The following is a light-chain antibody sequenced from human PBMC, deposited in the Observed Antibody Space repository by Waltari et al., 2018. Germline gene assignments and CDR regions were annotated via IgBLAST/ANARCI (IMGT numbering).Light chain of an antibody. J-gene: IGLJ3*02. CDR3: AAWDDSLSGWV. CDR1: SSNIGSNY. CDR2: RNN. Sequence: QSVPTQPPSVSGTPGQRVTISCSGSSSNIGSNYVHWYQHLPGTAPKLLIYRNNQWPSGVPDRFSGSKSGTSASLAISGLRSEDEADYYCAAWDDSLSGWVFGGGPKLTVL. V-gene: IGLV1-47*01.